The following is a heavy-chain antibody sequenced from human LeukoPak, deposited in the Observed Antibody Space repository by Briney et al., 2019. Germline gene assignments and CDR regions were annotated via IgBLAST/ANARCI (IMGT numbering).Heavy chain of an antibody. CDR1: EYSFSSYW. CDR2: IYPGDSNP. D-gene: IGHD3-22*01. J-gene: IGHJ3*01. CDR3: ARPNITSYYDSRGYDAFDV. V-gene: IGHV5-51*01. Sequence: GESLKISCKGSEYSFSSYWIAWVRQMPGKGLEWMWMIYPGDSNPRYGPSFQGQVTISADKSINTAYLQWSSLKASDTAIYYCARPNITSYYDSRGYDAFDVWGQGTMVTVSS.